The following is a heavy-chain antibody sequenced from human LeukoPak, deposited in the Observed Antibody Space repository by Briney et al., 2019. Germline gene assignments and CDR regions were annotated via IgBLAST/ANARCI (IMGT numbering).Heavy chain of an antibody. V-gene: IGHV3-7*01. CDR1: GFTFSSYW. Sequence: QPGGSLRLSCAASGFTFSSYWMSWVRQAPGEGLEWVANIKQDGSEKYYVDSVKGRFTISRDNAKNSLYLQMNSLRAEDTAVYYCAKPRDSSGYYYLGYWGQGTLVTVSS. D-gene: IGHD3-22*01. J-gene: IGHJ4*02. CDR2: IKQDGSEK. CDR3: AKPRDSSGYYYLGY.